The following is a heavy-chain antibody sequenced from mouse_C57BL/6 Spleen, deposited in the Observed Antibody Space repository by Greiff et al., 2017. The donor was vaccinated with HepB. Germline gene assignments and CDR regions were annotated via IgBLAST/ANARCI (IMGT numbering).Heavy chain of an antibody. CDR1: GFNIKDDY. J-gene: IGHJ3*01. D-gene: IGHD2-4*01. CDR2: IDPENGDT. V-gene: IGHV14-4*01. Sequence: EVQRVESGAELVRPGASVKLSCTASGFNIKDDYMHWVKQRPEQGLEWIGWIDPENGDTEYASKFQGKATITADTSSNTAYLQLSSLTSEDTAVYYCTDYGRAWFAYWGQGTLVTVSA. CDR3: TDYGRAWFAY.